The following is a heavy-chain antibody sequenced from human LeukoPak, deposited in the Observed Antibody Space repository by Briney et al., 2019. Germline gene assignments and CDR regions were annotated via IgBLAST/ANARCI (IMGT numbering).Heavy chain of an antibody. V-gene: IGHV3-7*01. D-gene: IGHD2/OR15-2a*01. J-gene: IGHJ5*02. CDR3: ARGKFLWQYNWFDP. CDR1: GFTFSSYW. CDR2: IKQDGSEK. Sequence: GGSLRLSCAASGFTFSSYWMSWVRQAPGKGLEWVANIKQDGSEKYYVDSVKGRFTISRDNAKNSLYLQMNSLRAEDTAVYYCARGKFLWQYNWFDPWGQGTLVTVSS.